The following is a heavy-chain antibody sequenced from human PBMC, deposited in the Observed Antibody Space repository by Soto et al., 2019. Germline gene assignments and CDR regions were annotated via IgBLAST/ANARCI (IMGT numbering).Heavy chain of an antibody. J-gene: IGHJ4*02. D-gene: IGHD5-18*01. CDR1: GGTFSSYA. CDR2: IIPIFGTA. CDR3: ARDSSKEMVTSYPVFDY. V-gene: IGHV1-69*13. Sequence: ASVKVSCKASGGTFSSYAISWVRQAPGQGLEWMGGIIPIFGTANYAQKFQGRVTITADESTSTAYMELSSLRSEDTAVYYCARDSSKEMVTSYPVFDYWGQGTLVTVSS.